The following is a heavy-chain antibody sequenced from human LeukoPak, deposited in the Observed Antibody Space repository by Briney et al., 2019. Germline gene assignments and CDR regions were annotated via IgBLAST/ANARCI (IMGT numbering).Heavy chain of an antibody. V-gene: IGHV4-39*07. Sequence: PSETLSLTCTVSGGSISSSSYYWGWIRQPPGKGLEWIGSIYYSGSTYYNPSLKSRVTISVDTSKNQFSLKLSSVTAADTAVYYCARDYCSGGSCYLDYWGQGTLVTVSS. J-gene: IGHJ4*02. CDR3: ARDYCSGGSCYLDY. D-gene: IGHD2-15*01. CDR2: IYYSGST. CDR1: GGSISSSSYY.